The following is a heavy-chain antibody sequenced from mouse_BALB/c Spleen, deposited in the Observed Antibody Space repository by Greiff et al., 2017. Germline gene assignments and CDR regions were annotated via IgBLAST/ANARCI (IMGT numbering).Heavy chain of an antibody. CDR1: GFTFSSYA. CDR2: ISSGGST. CDR3: ARGWGLYDGNYDYAMDY. Sequence: EVQGVESGGGLVKPGGSLKLSCAASGFTFSSYAMSWVRQTPEKRLEWVASISSGGSTYYPDSVKGRFTISRDNARNILYLQMSSLRSEDTAMYYCARGWGLYDGNYDYAMDYWGQGTSVTVSS. V-gene: IGHV5-6-5*01. J-gene: IGHJ4*01. D-gene: IGHD2-1*01.